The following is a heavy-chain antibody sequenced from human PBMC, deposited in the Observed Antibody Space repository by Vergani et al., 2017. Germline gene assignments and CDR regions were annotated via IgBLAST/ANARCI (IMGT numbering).Heavy chain of an antibody. CDR2: FDLEDGET. D-gene: IGHD5-24*01. J-gene: IGHJ6*03. CDR1: GYTLIELS. V-gene: IGHV1-24*01. CDR3: ATGDGYNSYYYYYMDV. Sequence: QVQLVHPGAEVKKPGPSVKVSCKVSGYTLIELSMHWVRKAPGKGLEWMGGFDLEDGETINAQKFQGRVTMTEDTSTDTAYMELSSLRSEDTAVYYCATGDGYNSYYYYYMDVWGKGTTVTVSS.